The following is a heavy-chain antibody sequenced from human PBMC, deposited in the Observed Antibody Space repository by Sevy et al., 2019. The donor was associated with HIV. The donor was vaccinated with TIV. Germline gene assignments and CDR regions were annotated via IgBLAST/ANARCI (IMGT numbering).Heavy chain of an antibody. D-gene: IGHD2-2*01. CDR3: ARDQGGCSSTSCSPTFDY. CDR1: GFTFSSYS. J-gene: IGHJ4*02. Sequence: GGSLRLSCAASGFTFSSYSMNWVRQAPGKGLEWVSSISSSSSYIYYADSVKGRFNISRDNAKNSLYLQMNSLRAEDTAVYYCARDQGGCSSTSCSPTFDYWGQGTLVTVSS. CDR2: ISSSSSYI. V-gene: IGHV3-21*01.